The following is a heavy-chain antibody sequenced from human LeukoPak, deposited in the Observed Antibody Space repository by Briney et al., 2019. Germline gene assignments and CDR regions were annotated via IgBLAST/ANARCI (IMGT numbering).Heavy chain of an antibody. CDR2: IGFDGINK. J-gene: IGHJ4*02. D-gene: IGHD4-17*01. V-gene: IGHV3-30*02. CDR1: GFTFNTYA. CDR3: AKPTTVTNYLIDY. Sequence: GGSLRLSCAASGFTFNTYAMHWVRQAPGKGLEWVSFIGFDGINKYYAVSVKGRFTISRDNSKNTLYLQMNSLRAEDTAVYYCAKPTTVTNYLIDYWGQGTLVTVSS.